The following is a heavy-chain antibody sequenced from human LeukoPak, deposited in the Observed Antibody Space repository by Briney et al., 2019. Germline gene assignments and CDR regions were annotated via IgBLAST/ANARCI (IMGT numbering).Heavy chain of an antibody. V-gene: IGHV4-31*03. D-gene: IGHD3-3*01. CDR1: GGSISSSIYY. CDR2: IYYSGST. Sequence: SETLSLTCTVSGGSISSSIYYWGWIRQHPGKGLEWIGYIYYSGSTYYNPSLKSRVTISVDTSKNQFSLKLSSVTAADTAVYYCARGVLRFLEWLPGPFDYWGQGTLVTVSS. CDR3: ARGVLRFLEWLPGPFDY. J-gene: IGHJ4*02.